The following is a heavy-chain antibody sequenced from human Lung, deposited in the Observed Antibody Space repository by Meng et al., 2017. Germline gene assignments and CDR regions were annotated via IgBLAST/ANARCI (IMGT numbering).Heavy chain of an antibody. V-gene: IGHV3-23*01. CDR3: AAHDSSGYYYVY. D-gene: IGHD3-22*01. Sequence: GESLKTSCAASGFTFSSYAMSWVRQAPGKGLEWVSVISGSGGSTYYADSVKGRFTISRDNSKNRLYLQMNYLRAEDTAVYYCAAHDSSGYYYVYWGQGTTVTVSS. CDR2: ISGSGGST. J-gene: IGHJ4*01. CDR1: GFTFSSYA.